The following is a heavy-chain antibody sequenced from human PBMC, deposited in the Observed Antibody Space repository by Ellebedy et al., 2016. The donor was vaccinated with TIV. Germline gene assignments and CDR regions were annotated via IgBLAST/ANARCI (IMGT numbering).Heavy chain of an antibody. Sequence: SETLSLXXTVSGGSISSSSHYWGWIRQPPGKGLEWIGTIYYSGSTSYNPSLKSRVTISVDTSRNQFSLKLSSVTAADTAMYYCAREDFRGFDYWGQGTLVTVSS. CDR2: IYYSGST. CDR1: GGSISSSSHY. V-gene: IGHV4-39*02. D-gene: IGHD3-10*01. J-gene: IGHJ4*02. CDR3: AREDFRGFDY.